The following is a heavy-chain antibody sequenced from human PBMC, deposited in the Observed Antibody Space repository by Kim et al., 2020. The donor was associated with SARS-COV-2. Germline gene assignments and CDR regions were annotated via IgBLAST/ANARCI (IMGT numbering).Heavy chain of an antibody. CDR3: ARDDCSGGSCYFDY. V-gene: IGHV4-31*02. D-gene: IGHD2-15*01. J-gene: IGHJ4*02. Sequence: NPPLTSRVTISVDTSKNQFSLKLSSVTAADTAVYYCARDDCSGGSCYFDYWGQGTLVTVSS.